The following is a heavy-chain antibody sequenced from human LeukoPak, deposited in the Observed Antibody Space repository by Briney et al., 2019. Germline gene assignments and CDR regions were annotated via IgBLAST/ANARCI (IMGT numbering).Heavy chain of an antibody. CDR3: ARTMKYTVTTTYYMDV. CDR1: GFTFSSYS. D-gene: IGHD4-11*01. V-gene: IGHV3-21*01. J-gene: IGHJ6*03. Sequence: PGGSLRLSCAASGFTFSSYSMNWVRQAPGKGLEWVSSISSSSSYIYYADSVKGRFTIFRDNAKNSLYLQMNSLRAEDTAVYYCARTMKYTVTTTYYMDVWGKGTTVTVSS. CDR2: ISSSSSYI.